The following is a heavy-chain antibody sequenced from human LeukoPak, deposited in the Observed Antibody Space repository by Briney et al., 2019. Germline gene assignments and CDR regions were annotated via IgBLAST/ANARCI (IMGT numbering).Heavy chain of an antibody. V-gene: IGHV1-46*01. CDR1: GYTFTSYY. J-gene: IGHJ6*02. Sequence: ASVKVSCKASGYTFTSYYMHWVRQAPGQGLEWMGIINPSGGSTSYAQKFQGRVTMTRDTSTSTVYMELSSLRPEDTAVYYCARESRPRVIYYYGMDVWGQGTTVTVSS. CDR2: INPSGGST. CDR3: ARESRPRVIYYYGMDV.